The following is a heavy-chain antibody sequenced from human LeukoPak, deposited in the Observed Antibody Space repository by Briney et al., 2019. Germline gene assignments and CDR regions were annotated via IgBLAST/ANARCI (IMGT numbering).Heavy chain of an antibody. J-gene: IGHJ3*02. CDR3: ARSHQQWLLMWANAFDI. D-gene: IGHD6-19*01. Sequence: SETLSLTCTVSGGSISSYYWSWIRQPPGKGLEWIGYIYYSGSTNYNPSLKSRVTISVDTSKNQFSLKLSSVTAADTAVYYCARSHQQWLLMWANAFDIWGQGTMVTVSS. CDR1: GGSISSYY. V-gene: IGHV4-59*01. CDR2: IYYSGST.